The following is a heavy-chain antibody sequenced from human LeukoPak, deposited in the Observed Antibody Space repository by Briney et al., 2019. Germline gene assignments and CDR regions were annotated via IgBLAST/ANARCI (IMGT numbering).Heavy chain of an antibody. CDR3: ATGLYGGNLEATIDY. D-gene: IGHD4-23*01. J-gene: IGHJ4*02. CDR1: GYTLTELS. V-gene: IGHV1-24*01. Sequence: GASVKVSCKVSGYTLTELSMHWVRQAPGKGLEWMGGFDPEDGETIYAQKFQGRVTMTEDTSTDTAYMELSSLRSEDTAVYYCATGLYGGNLEATIDYWGQGTLVTVSS. CDR2: FDPEDGET.